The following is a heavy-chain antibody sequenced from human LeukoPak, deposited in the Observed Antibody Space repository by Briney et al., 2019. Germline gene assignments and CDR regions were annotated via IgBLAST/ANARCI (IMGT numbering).Heavy chain of an antibody. CDR2: VSGSGGST. J-gene: IGHJ4*02. D-gene: IGHD3-3*01. CDR3: AKDYDFWSGYCFDY. CDR1: GFTFSNAW. V-gene: IGHV3-23*01. Sequence: PGGSLRLSCATSGFTFSNAWMNWVRQAPGKGLEWVSAVSGSGGSTYYADSVKGRFTISRDNSKNTLYLQMNSLRAEDTAVYYCAKDYDFWSGYCFDYWGQGTLVTVSS.